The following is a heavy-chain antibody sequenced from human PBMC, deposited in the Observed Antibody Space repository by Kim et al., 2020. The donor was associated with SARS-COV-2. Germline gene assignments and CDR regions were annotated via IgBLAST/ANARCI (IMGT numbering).Heavy chain of an antibody. CDR1: GFTFSSYA. D-gene: IGHD3-10*01. Sequence: GGSLRLSCSASGFTFSSYAIHWFRQAPGKGLEYVSGINNNGDTTYYADSVKGRFTISRDNSKNTLFLQMSILRAEDTAVYYCVKGRGVTLYYGMDVWGQGTTVTFSS. V-gene: IGHV3-64D*06. CDR2: INNNGDTT. CDR3: VKGRGVTLYYGMDV. J-gene: IGHJ6*02.